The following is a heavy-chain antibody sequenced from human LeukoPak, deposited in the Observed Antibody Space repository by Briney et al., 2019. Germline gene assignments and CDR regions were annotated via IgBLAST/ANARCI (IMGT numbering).Heavy chain of an antibody. D-gene: IGHD3-10*01. CDR1: GYTFTSYY. CDR3: VRERERGTYFI. Sequence: ASVKVSCKASGYTFTSYYMHWVRQAPGQGLEWMGIINPSGGSTSYAQKLQGRVTMTRDTSTSTVYMELRSLRSEDTAVYYCVRERERGTYFIWGQGTLVTVSS. J-gene: IGHJ4*02. V-gene: IGHV1-46*04. CDR2: INPSGGST.